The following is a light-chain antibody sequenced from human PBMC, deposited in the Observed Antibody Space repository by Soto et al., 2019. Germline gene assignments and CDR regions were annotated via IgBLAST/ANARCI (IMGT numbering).Light chain of an antibody. CDR2: AAS. CDR3: QHYGSSPT. J-gene: IGKJ1*01. V-gene: IGKV3-20*01. Sequence: EIVLTHSPGTLSLSPGERATLSCRASQSVTTSFLAWYQQKPGQAPRLLIYAASSRATGIPDRFSGSGSGTDFTLTISRLEPEDFAVYYCQHYGSSPTFGQGTKVEIK. CDR1: QSVTTSF.